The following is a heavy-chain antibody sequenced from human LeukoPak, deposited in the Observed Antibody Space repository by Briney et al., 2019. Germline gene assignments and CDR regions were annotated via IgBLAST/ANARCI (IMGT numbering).Heavy chain of an antibody. CDR3: ARDLSRVVAATSADY. CDR2: TSFDGTNK. CDR1: GFTFSGYS. Sequence: GGSLRLSCAASGFTFSGYSMHWGRQARGKGLEWVAVTSFDGTNKYYAYSVKGRFTISRDLSKNTLYVQMNSLRADDTAVYFCARDLSRVVAATSADYWGQGTLVTVSS. V-gene: IGHV3-30-3*01. J-gene: IGHJ4*02. D-gene: IGHD2-15*01.